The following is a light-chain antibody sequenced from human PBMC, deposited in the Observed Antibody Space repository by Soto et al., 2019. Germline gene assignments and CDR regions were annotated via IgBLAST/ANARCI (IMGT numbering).Light chain of an antibody. J-gene: IGKJ5*01. CDR3: QQSYSTPFT. CDR2: AAS. CDR1: QRISYY. Sequence: DIPMTQSPSSLSASVGDRVTITCRASQRISYYLNWFQQKPGRAPKLLIYAASSLEAGVPSRYSGSGSGTDFPLTISSLQPEDFATYYCQQSYSTPFTFGQGTRLEIK. V-gene: IGKV1-39*01.